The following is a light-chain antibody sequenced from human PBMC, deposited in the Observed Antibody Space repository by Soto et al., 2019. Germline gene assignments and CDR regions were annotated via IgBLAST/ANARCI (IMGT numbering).Light chain of an antibody. Sequence: EVVMTQSPPTLSVSPGERATLSCRASQSVRSNLAWYQQKPGQAPRPLIYDTSTRATGIPARFSGSGSGTEFTLTISSLQSEDFAVYHCQQYDKWPPTFGQGTKVEIK. J-gene: IGKJ1*01. CDR2: DTS. CDR3: QQYDKWPPT. V-gene: IGKV3-15*01. CDR1: QSVRSN.